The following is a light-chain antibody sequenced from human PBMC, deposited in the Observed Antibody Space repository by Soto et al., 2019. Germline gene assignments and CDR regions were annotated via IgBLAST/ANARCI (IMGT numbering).Light chain of an antibody. CDR2: GAS. CDR3: QQYGVSMFT. J-gene: IGKJ2*01. Sequence: IVLTQSPGTLSLSPGERATLSCRASQTVRDGYLAWYQQKPGQAPRLFIYGASARATGIPDRFSGSGFGTDFTLTISGLEPEDFAVYYCQQYGVSMFTFGQGTKLEIK. V-gene: IGKV3-20*01. CDR1: QTVRDGY.